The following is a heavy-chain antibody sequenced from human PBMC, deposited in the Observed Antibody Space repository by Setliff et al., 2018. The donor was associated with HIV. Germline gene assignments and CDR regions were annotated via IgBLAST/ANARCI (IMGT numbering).Heavy chain of an antibody. Sequence: SETLSLTCTVSGGSISSGGYYWSWIRQHPGKGLEWIGYIYYSGSTHYNPSLKSRVTISVDTSKNQFSLNLSSVTAADTAVYYGARXRGGPVDYWGQGTLVTVSS. CDR1: GGSISSGGYY. CDR3: ARXRGGPVDY. CDR2: IYYSGST. J-gene: IGHJ4*02. D-gene: IGHD3-10*01. V-gene: IGHV4-31*03.